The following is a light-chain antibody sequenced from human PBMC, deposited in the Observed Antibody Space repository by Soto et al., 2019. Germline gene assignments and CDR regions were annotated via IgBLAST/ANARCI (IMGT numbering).Light chain of an antibody. Sequence: EIVMTQSPATLSVSPGETATLSCRASQSVSNNVAWYQQKPGQAPRLLIYGASTRAADVPARFSGGGSGTEFTLTISSLQSEDFAEYHCQQYNNWPQTFGQGTKVDIK. CDR2: GAS. J-gene: IGKJ1*01. V-gene: IGKV3-15*01. CDR3: QQYNNWPQT. CDR1: QSVSNN.